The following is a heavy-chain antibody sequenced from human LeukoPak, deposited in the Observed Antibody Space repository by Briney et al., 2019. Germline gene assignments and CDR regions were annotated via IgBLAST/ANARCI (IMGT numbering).Heavy chain of an antibody. CDR3: ARGFRDTAMFLDY. V-gene: IGHV3-48*03. J-gene: IGHJ4*02. CDR2: ISGSGTPV. CDR1: GISFSSYE. D-gene: IGHD5-18*01. Sequence: RAGGSLRLSCEASGISFSSYEMNWVRQAPGKGLEWLSCISGSGTPVYYADSVKGRFTNSRDNAKNSLYLQMNSLRAEDTAVYYCARGFRDTAMFLDYWGQGTLVTVSS.